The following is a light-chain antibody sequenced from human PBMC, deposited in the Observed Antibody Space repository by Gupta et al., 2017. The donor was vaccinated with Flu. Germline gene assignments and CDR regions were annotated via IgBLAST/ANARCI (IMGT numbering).Light chain of an antibody. J-gene: IGKJ1*01. CDR2: AAF. V-gene: IGKV1-39*01. CDR3: QQTHSLWT. CDR1: QTINNY. Sequence: DVQLTQPPSSLSASVGDRVTITRRASQTINNYVNWYQQKPGKAPKLLIYAAFTLQNGVPSRFSGSGSGTDFTLTSSRLQAEDSATYYWQQTHSLWTFGQGTKVEIK.